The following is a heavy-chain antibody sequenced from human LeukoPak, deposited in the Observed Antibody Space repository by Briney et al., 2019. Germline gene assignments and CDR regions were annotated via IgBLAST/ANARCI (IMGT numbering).Heavy chain of an antibody. CDR2: IESDGSSA. CDR3: TRGFGSGSSVPFEY. J-gene: IGHJ4*02. Sequence: AGGSLRLACVASGFTFRNYWMHWVRQAPGKGLVWVSRIESDGSSADYADSVKGRFTISRDNAKNTLYLQMNSLRAEDTAVYYCTRGFGSGSSVPFEYWGQGTLVTVSS. V-gene: IGHV3-74*01. D-gene: IGHD3-10*01. CDR1: GFTFRNYW.